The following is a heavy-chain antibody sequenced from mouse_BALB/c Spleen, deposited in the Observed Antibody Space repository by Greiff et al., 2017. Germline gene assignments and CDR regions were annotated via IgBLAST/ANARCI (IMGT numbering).Heavy chain of an antibody. V-gene: IGHV5-9-3*01. Sequence: EVQGVESGGGLVKPGGSLKLSCAASGFTFSSYAMSWVRQTPEKRLEWVATISSGGSYTYYPDSVKGRFTISRDNAKNTLYLQMSSLGSEDTAMYYCAGLYDYGFAYWGQGTLVTVSA. CDR2: ISSGGSYT. CDR3: AGLYDYGFAY. J-gene: IGHJ3*01. CDR1: GFTFSSYA. D-gene: IGHD2-4*01.